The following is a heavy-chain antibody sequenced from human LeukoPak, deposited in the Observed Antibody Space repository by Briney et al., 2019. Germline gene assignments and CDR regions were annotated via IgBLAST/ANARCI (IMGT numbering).Heavy chain of an antibody. V-gene: IGHV4-39*01. CDR3: ARPDYYDSSGYYNY. CDR1: GGCISSSSYY. J-gene: IGHJ4*02. Sequence: PSETLSVNCTVSGGCISSSSYYWGWIRQPPGKGLEWIGSIFYSGSTYYNPSLKSRVTISVDTSKNQFSLRLSSVTAADTAVYYCARPDYYDSSGYYNYWGQGTLVTVSS. CDR2: IFYSGST. D-gene: IGHD3-22*01.